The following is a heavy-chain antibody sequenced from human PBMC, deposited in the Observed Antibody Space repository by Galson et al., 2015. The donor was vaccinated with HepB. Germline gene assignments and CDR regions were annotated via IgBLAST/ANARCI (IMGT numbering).Heavy chain of an antibody. CDR1: GYTFTSYA. V-gene: IGHV1-3*01. J-gene: IGHJ6*02. Sequence: SVKVSCKASGYTFTSYAMHWVRRAPGQRLEWMGWINAGNGNTKYSQKFQGRVTITRDTSASTAYMELSSLRSEDTAVYYCARGGYDFWSGYYYCYYGMDVWGQGTTVTVSS. CDR3: ARGGYDFWSGYYYCYYGMDV. CDR2: INAGNGNT. D-gene: IGHD3-3*01.